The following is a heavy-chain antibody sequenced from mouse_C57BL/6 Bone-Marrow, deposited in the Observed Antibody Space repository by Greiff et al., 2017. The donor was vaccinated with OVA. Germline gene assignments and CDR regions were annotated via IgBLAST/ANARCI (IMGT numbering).Heavy chain of an antibody. Sequence: QVQLQQSGPELVKPGASVKISCKASGYSFTSYYIHWVKQRPGQGLEWIGWIYPGSGNNKYNEKFKGKAPLTADTSSIPAYMQLSSLTSEDSAVYYCARERYAMDYWGQGTSVTVSS. CDR1: GYSFTSYY. CDR2: IYPGSGNN. J-gene: IGHJ4*01. V-gene: IGHV1-66*01. CDR3: ARERYAMDY.